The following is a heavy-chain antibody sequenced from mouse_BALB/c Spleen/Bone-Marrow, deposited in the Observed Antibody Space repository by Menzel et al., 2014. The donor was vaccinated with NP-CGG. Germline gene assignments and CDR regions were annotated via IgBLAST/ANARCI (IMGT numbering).Heavy chain of an antibody. D-gene: IGHD4-1*01. CDR1: GHAFTNYL. CDR2: INPGSGGI. J-gene: IGHJ3*01. CDR3: ARELGRGFAY. Sequence: QVQLQQSGAELVRPGTSVTVSCKASGHAFTNYLIEWVKQKPGQGLEWIGVINPGSGGIIYNKKFRVKATLTADKSSSIVYMQLSSLTSDDSAVYFCARELGRGFAYWGQATLVTVSA. V-gene: IGHV1-54*01.